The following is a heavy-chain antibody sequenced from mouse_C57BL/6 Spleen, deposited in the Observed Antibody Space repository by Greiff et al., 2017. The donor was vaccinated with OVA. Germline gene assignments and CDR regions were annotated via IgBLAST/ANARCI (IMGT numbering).Heavy chain of an antibody. CDR2: IYPRDGST. D-gene: IGHD1-1*01. V-gene: IGHV1-85*01. CDR1: GYTFTSYD. CDR3: AGGGIATVRRYGWYFDV. Sequence: VHLVESGPELVKPGASVKLSCKASGYTFTSYDINWVKQRPGQGLEWIGWIYPRDGSTKYNEKFKGKATLTVDTTSSTAYMELHSLTSEDSAVYVWAGGGIATVRRYGWYFDVWGTGTTVTVSS. J-gene: IGHJ1*03.